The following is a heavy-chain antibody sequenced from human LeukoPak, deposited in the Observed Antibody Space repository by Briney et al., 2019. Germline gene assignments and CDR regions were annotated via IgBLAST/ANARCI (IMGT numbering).Heavy chain of an antibody. D-gene: IGHD3-22*01. V-gene: IGHV1-8*01. CDR1: GYTFTRYE. CDR2: MNPNSGNT. Sequence: ASVKVSCKASGYTFTRYEINGVRQATGQGLEWMGWMNPNSGNTGYAQKFQGRVTMTRKPSISKAYMALSSLRSEATGVYYCALTGRGYCYDSSGPDYWGQGPLVTVSS. CDR3: ALTGRGYCYDSSGPDY. J-gene: IGHJ4*02.